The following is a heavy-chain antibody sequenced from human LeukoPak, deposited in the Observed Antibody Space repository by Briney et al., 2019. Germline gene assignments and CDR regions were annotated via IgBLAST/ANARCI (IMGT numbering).Heavy chain of an antibody. D-gene: IGHD1-26*01. V-gene: IGHV4-59*01. CDR3: ARDRVGGSYNDY. J-gene: IGHJ4*02. Sequence: PSETLSLTCTVSGGSISSYYWSWIRQPPGKGLEWIGYIYYSGSTTYNPSLKSRVTISVDTSKHQFSLNLSSVTAADTAVYYCARDRVGGSYNDYWGQGTLVTVSS. CDR1: GGSISSYY. CDR2: IYYSGST.